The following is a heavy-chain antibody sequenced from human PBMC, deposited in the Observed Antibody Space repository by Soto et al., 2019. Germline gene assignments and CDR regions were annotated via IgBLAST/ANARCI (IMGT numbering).Heavy chain of an antibody. V-gene: IGHV1-2*06. D-gene: IGHD1-26*01. CDR3: GRDGVGATPLGWFDP. Sequence: QVQLVQSGAEVKKPGASVKVSGKASGYTFICYYIHWVRQAPGQGLEWMGRMNPRSVDTTYAQKFQGRLTMTRDTSISTAYMELSSLRSDDTAVYYCGRDGVGATPLGWFDPWGQGTLVNVSS. CDR2: MNPRSVDT. J-gene: IGHJ5*02. CDR1: GYTFICYY.